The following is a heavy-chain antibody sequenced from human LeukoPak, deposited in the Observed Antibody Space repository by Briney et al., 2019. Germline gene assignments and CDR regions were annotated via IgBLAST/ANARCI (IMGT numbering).Heavy chain of an antibody. CDR1: GYTFTGYY. CDR3: AYVSLTRGGGRVPSS. V-gene: IGHV1-8*02. CDR2: MNPNSGNT. D-gene: IGHD2-15*01. J-gene: IGHJ4*02. Sequence: ASVKVSCKASGYTFTGYYMHWVRQAPGQGLEWMGWMNPNSGNTGYAQKFQGRVTMTRNTSISTAYMELSSLRSEDTAVYYCAYVSLTRGGGRVPSSWGQGTLVTVSS.